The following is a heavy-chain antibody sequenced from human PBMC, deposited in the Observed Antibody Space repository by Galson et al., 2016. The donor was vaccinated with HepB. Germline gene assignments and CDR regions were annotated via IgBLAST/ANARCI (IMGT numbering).Heavy chain of an antibody. V-gene: IGHV3-21*01. Sequence: SLRLSCAASGFTFSSYSMNWVRQAPGKGLEWVSSISSSSSYIYYADTVKGRFTISRDKAKNSLYMRLTSLRAEDTAVYYCARGDIVGAIFDYWGQGTLVTVSS. CDR1: GFTFSSYS. CDR3: ARGDIVGAIFDY. D-gene: IGHD1-26*01. J-gene: IGHJ4*02. CDR2: ISSSSSYI.